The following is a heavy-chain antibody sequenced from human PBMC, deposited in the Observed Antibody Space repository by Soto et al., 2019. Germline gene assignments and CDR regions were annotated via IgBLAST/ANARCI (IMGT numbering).Heavy chain of an antibody. D-gene: IGHD3-16*02. Sequence: QVQPVESGGGVVQPGRSLRLSCAASGFTFSSYAMPSVRQAPGKGLEWVAIMSYDGNNQYYADSVKGRFTISRDNSKNTLYLRSNSLRAEDAAVDCGAKDLGGLSRESCDDWGQGILVTVSS. CDR1: GFTFSSYA. CDR2: MSYDGNNQ. J-gene: IGHJ4*02. CDR3: AKDLGGLSRESCDD. V-gene: IGHV3-30*18.